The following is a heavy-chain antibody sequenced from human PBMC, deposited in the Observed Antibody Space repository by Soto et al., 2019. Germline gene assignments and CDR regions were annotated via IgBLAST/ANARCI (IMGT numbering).Heavy chain of an antibody. CDR2: ISGSGGST. D-gene: IGHD4-4*01. CDR3: AKVTPAQYYFDY. J-gene: IGHJ4*02. CDR1: GFTFSSYA. V-gene: IGHV3-23*01. Sequence: EVQLLESGGGLVQPGGSLRLSCAASGFTFSSYAMSWVRQAPGKGLEWVSAISGSGGSTYYADSVKGRVTISRDNSKNTLYLQMNSLRAEDAAVYYCAKVTPAQYYFDYWGQGTLVTVSS.